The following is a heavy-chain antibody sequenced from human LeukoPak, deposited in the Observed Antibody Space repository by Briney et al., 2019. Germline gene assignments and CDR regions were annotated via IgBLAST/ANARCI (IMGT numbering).Heavy chain of an antibody. CDR2: IYYSGRT. D-gene: IGHD3-22*01. Sequence: PSETLSLTCTVSGGSNSTYYWRWIRQPPGKGLEWIGYIYYSGRTSYNPSLKSRVTISVDTSKDQFSLKLSSLTAADTAVYYCARVYYDSTGYYSGYIHHWGQGTLVTVSS. J-gene: IGHJ1*01. CDR1: GGSNSTYY. CDR3: ARVYYDSTGYYSGYIHH. V-gene: IGHV4-59*08.